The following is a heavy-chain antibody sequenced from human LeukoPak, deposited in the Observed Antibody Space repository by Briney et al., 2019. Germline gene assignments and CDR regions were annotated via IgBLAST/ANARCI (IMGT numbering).Heavy chain of an antibody. J-gene: IGHJ4*02. CDR2: ISAYTGNT. Sequence: ASVKVSCKASGYTFTSYGINWVRQAPGQGLEWMGWISAYTGNTNFAQKVQDRVTMTTDTSKSTAYLELRSLRSDDTAVYYCARGHRDEGGLPSSGFDYWGQGTLVTVSS. V-gene: IGHV1-18*01. D-gene: IGHD6-19*01. CDR1: GYTFTSYG. CDR3: ARGHRDEGGLPSSGFDY.